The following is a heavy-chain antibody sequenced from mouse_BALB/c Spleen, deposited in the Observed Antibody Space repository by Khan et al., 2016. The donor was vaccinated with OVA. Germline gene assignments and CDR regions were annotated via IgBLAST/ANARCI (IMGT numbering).Heavy chain of an antibody. V-gene: IGHV5-9-3*01. Sequence: EVELVESGGGLVKPGGSLKLSCSASGFTFSTYAMSWVRQTPEKRLECVATISTGGHYTFYPDSVKGRFTISRDNAKSTLYLQMSSLRSEDTAMXYCARSLDDHHAVDYWGQGTSVTVSS. CDR2: ISTGGHYT. CDR1: GFTFSTYA. CDR3: ARSLDDHHAVDY. D-gene: IGHD6-2*01. J-gene: IGHJ4*01.